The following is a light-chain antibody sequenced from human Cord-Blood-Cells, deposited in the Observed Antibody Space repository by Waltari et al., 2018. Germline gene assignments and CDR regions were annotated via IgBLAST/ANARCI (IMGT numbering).Light chain of an antibody. CDR2: AAS. J-gene: IGKJ2*01. CDR1: QSISSY. V-gene: IGKV1-39*01. CDR3: QQSYSTLYT. Sequence: DIQMTQSPSSLSASVGDRVTITCRASQSISSYLNWYQQKPRKAPMLRIYAASSLQSGVPSTFSGSGSGTDFTLTISSLQPEDFATYYCQQSYSTLYTFGQGTKLEIK.